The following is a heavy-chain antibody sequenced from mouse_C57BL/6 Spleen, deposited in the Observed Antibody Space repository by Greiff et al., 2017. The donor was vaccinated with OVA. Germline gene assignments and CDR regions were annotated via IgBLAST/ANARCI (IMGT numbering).Heavy chain of an antibody. J-gene: IGHJ2*01. V-gene: IGHV5-17*01. CDR1: GFTFSDYG. D-gene: IGHD2-5*01. CDR3: ARGGYSNYLDY. Sequence: EVKLMESGGGLVKPGGSLKLSCAASGFTFSDYGMHWVRQAPEKGLEWVAYISSGSSTIYYADTVKGRFTISRDNAKNTLFLQMTSLRSEDTAMYYCARGGYSNYLDYWGQGTTLTVSS. CDR2: ISSGSSTI.